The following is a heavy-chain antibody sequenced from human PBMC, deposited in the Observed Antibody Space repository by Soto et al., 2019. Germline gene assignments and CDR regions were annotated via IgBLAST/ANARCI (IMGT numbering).Heavy chain of an antibody. Sequence: SVKVSCPSSGDTFSIYSITWLLQAPGQGLEWMGGIIPVFGSANYAQKFQGRVTITADESTSTAYMELSSLRSQDTAVYFCASEDGWNYRYYDVELWGQGTTVTVAS. V-gene: IGHV1-69*13. CDR2: IIPVFGSA. J-gene: IGHJ6*01. CDR3: ASEDGWNYRYYDVEL. D-gene: IGHD1-7*01. CDR1: GDTFSIYS.